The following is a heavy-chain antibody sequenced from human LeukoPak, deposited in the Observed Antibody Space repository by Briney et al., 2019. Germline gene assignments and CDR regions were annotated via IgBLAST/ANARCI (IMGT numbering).Heavy chain of an antibody. V-gene: IGHV3-48*01. CDR1: GFTFSHYA. J-gene: IGHJ4*02. CDR3: ARMNYYDSSGYDYPLGY. Sequence: GGSLRLSCAASGFTFSHYAMNWVRQAPGKGLEWVSYISSAGIAIFYADSVRGRFTISRGNAKNSLYLQMDSLRAEDTAVYYCARMNYYDSSGYDYPLGYWGQGTLVTVSA. D-gene: IGHD3-22*01. CDR2: ISSAGIAI.